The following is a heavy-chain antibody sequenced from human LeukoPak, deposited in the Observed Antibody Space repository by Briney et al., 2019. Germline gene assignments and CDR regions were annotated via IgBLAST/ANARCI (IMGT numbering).Heavy chain of an antibody. CDR2: IYTSGST. J-gene: IGHJ6*03. D-gene: IGHD1-1*01. Sequence: SETLSLTCTVSGGTISSYYWSWIRQPPRKGLEWIGYIYTSGSTNYNPSLKSRVTISVDTSKNQFSLKLSSVTAADTAVYYCARGPLLEPYYYYMDVWGKGTTVTVSS. CDR1: GGTISSYY. CDR3: ARGPLLEPYYYYMDV. V-gene: IGHV4-4*09.